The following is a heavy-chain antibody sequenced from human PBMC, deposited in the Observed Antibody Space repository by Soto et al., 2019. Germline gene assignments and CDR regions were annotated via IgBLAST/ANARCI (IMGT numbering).Heavy chain of an antibody. Sequence: EVQLLESGGGLVQPGGSLRLSCAASGFTFSSYAMSWVRHAPGKGLEWVSAISGSGGSTYYTDSVKGRFTISRDNSKNTLYLQMNSLRAEDKAVYYCAKDRSAARAYDYGMDVWGQGTTVTVSS. CDR1: GFTFSSYA. V-gene: IGHV3-23*01. D-gene: IGHD6-6*01. CDR2: ISGSGGST. J-gene: IGHJ6*02. CDR3: AKDRSAARAYDYGMDV.